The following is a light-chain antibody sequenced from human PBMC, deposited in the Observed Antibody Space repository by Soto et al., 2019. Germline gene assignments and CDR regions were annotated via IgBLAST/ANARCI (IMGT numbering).Light chain of an antibody. J-gene: IGLJ2*01. V-gene: IGLV2-11*01. CDR1: SGDVGGYNF. Sequence: QSALTQPRSVSGSPGQSVTISCTGTSGDVGGYNFVSWYQQHPGKVPTLVIFDVSHRPSGVPDRFSGSKSGNTASLTISGLQAEDEADYYCCSYGGSYTWVFGGGTKLTGL. CDR3: CSYGGSYTWV. CDR2: DVS.